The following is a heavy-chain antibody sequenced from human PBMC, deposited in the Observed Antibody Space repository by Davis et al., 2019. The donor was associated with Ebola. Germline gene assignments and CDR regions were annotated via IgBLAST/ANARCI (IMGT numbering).Heavy chain of an antibody. V-gene: IGHV4-34*01. CDR3: ARHSSSGGWFDP. CDR2: INHSGST. J-gene: IGHJ5*02. Sequence: SETLSPPSAVYGGSFSGYYWSWVRQPPGKGLEWIGEINHSGSTNYNPSLKSRVTISVDRSKNQFSLKLSSVTAADTAVYYCARHSSSGGWFDPWGQGTLVTVSS. CDR1: GGSFSGYY. D-gene: IGHD6-6*01.